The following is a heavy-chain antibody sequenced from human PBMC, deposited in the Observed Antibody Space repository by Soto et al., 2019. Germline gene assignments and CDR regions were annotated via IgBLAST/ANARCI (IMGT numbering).Heavy chain of an antibody. CDR1: GFTFSNHA. CDR2: ISSSSSHI. CDR3: AKFVPVGWLVPYFDS. D-gene: IGHD6-19*01. J-gene: IGHJ4*01. Sequence: GGSLRLSCAASGFTFSNHAMNWVRQAPGKGLEWVSYISSSSSHIYYADSVKGRFTVSRDNAKNSLYLQMNSLRDEDTAVYYCAKFVPVGWLVPYFDSWGHGTLVTVSS. V-gene: IGHV3-48*02.